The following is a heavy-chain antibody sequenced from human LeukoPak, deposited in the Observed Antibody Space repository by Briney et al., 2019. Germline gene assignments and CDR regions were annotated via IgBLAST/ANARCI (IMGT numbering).Heavy chain of an antibody. CDR3: ARGVGYCSGGSCYSSAFDI. CDR2: INAGNGNT. D-gene: IGHD2-15*01. CDR1: GYTFTSYA. Sequence: ASVKVSCKASGYTFTSYAMHWVRQAPGQRLEWMGWINAGNGNTKYSQKFQGRVTITRDTSASTAYMELSSLRSEDTAVYYCARGVGYCSGGSCYSSAFDIWGQGTMVTVSS. V-gene: IGHV1-3*01. J-gene: IGHJ3*02.